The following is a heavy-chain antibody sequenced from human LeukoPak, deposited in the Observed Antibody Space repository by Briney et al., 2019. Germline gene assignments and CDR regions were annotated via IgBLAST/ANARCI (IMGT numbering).Heavy chain of an antibody. CDR3: ARERITMIVGGYAFDI. J-gene: IGHJ3*02. D-gene: IGHD3-22*01. V-gene: IGHV3-7*01. CDR1: GFTFSSDW. CDR2: IKQDGSEK. Sequence: AGGSLRLSCAASGFTFSSDWMSWVRQAPGKGVEWVANIKQDGSEKYYVDSVKGRFTISRDNAKNSLYLQMNSLRAEDTAVYYCARERITMIVGGYAFDIWGQGTMVTVSS.